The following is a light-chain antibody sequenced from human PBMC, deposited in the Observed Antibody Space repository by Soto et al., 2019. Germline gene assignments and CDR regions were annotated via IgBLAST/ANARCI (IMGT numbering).Light chain of an antibody. CDR1: SSDVGGYNY. V-gene: IGLV2-14*01. J-gene: IGLJ3*02. CDR3: SSYTSSSTLA. Sequence: ALTQPASVSGSPGQSITISCTGTSSDVGGYNYVSWYQQHPGKAPKLMIYDVSNRPSGVSNRFSGSKSGNTASLTISGLQAEDEADYYCSSYTSSSTLAFGGGTKLTVL. CDR2: DVS.